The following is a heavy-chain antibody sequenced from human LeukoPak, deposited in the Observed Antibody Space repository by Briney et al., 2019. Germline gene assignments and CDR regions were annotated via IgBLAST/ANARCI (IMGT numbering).Heavy chain of an antibody. CDR1: GGSISSSSYY. J-gene: IGHJ1*01. D-gene: IGHD3-22*01. Sequence: PSETLSLTCTVSGGSISSSSYYWGWIRQPPGKGLEWIGSIYYSGSTYYNPSLKSRVTISVDTSKNQFSLKLSSVTAADTAVYYCASKGDYYDSSGYRPPPKYFQPWGQGTLVTFSS. CDR3: ASKGDYYDSSGYRPPPKYFQP. V-gene: IGHV4-39*01. CDR2: IYYSGST.